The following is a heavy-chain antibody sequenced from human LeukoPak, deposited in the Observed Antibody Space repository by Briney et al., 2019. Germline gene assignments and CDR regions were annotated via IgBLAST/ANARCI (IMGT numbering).Heavy chain of an antibody. CDR1: GITFSSYA. V-gene: IGHV3-23*01. CDR3: AREGGSYYGFDY. Sequence: GGSLRLSCAASGITFSSYAMSWVRQAPGKGLEWVSAISGSGGSTYYADSVKGRFTISRDNSKNTLYLQMNSLRTEDTAVYYCAREGGSYYGFDYWGQGTLVTVSS. CDR2: ISGSGGST. J-gene: IGHJ4*02. D-gene: IGHD3-10*01.